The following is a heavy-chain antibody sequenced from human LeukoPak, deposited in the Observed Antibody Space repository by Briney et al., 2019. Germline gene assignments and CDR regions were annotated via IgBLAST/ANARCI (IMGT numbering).Heavy chain of an antibody. CDR2: ISYDGSNK. D-gene: IGHD2-15*01. CDR1: GFTFSSYA. V-gene: IGHV3-30-3*01. Sequence: PGGSLRLSCAASGFTFSSYAMHWVRQAPGKGLEWVAIISYDGSNKYYADSVQGRFTISRDNSKNTLYVQMNSLRTDDTAVYYCAREGVGYCSGGNCYSAHAFDIWGQGTMVTVSS. CDR3: AREGVGYCSGGNCYSAHAFDI. J-gene: IGHJ3*02.